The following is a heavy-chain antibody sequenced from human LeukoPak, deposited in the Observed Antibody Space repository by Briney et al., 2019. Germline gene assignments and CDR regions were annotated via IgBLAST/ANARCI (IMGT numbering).Heavy chain of an antibody. J-gene: IGHJ4*02. Sequence: PSETLSLTCTVSGGSISSRSYYWGWIRQPPGKGLEWIGSIYYSGSTYYNPSLKSRLTITVDTSKNQFSLKLSSVTAADTAVCCCARHEIIKGVTVVVPAAIDYWGQGTLVTVSS. V-gene: IGHV4-39*01. CDR2: IYYSGST. CDR1: GGSISSRSYY. CDR3: ARHEIIKGVTVVVPAAIDY. D-gene: IGHD2-2*01.